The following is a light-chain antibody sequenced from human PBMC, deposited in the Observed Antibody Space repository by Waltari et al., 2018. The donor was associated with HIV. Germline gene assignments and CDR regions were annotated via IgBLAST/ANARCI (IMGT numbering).Light chain of an antibody. V-gene: IGKV2-30*01. CDR3: MQATSWPHT. CDR2: QVS. J-gene: IGKJ2*01. Sequence: TRGQPAAISCKSNQSLAFRDGKSYLFWYHQRPGHPPRRLLYQVSHRDSGVPGRITGSGSDTDFTLRISRVEAEDAGFYFCMQATSWPHTFGQRTELQI. CDR1: QSLAFRDGKSY.